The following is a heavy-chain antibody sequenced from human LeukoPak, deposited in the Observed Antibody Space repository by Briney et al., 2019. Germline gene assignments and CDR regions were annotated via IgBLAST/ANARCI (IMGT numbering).Heavy chain of an antibody. V-gene: IGHV4-34*01. CDR3: ARALLSRRHSSTWYPFDS. J-gene: IGHJ4*02. D-gene: IGHD6-13*01. Sequence: SETLSLTCAVYGGSFNAYYWNWIRQPPGKGLEWIGEIHHSGSTNYNPSLKSRATLSVDTSKSRFSLKLTSMTAADTAVYFCARALLSRRHSSTWYPFDSWGQGTLVTVSS. CDR1: GGSFNAYY. CDR2: IHHSGST.